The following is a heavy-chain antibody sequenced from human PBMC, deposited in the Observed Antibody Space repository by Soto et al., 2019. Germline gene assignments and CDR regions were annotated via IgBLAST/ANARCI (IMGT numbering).Heavy chain of an antibody. J-gene: IGHJ4*02. V-gene: IGHV4-59*08. Sequence: QVQLQESGPGLVKPSETLSLTCTVSGGSVSSYYWGWIRQSPGKALEWIGYIYYSGRTKYNPSLKSRVTMSVDTSNNQFSLRVSSVTAADTAVYYCARHSNRNYGLYYFDFWGLGALVTVSS. CDR1: GGSVSSYY. D-gene: IGHD4-4*01. CDR3: ARHSNRNYGLYYFDF. CDR2: IYYSGRT.